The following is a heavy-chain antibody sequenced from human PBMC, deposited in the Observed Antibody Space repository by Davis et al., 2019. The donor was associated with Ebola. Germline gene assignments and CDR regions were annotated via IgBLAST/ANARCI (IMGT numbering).Heavy chain of an antibody. CDR1: GFSVGRYG. CDR3: ATDWGLGYCSTSTCSEVG. V-gene: IGHV3-33*03. Sequence: GGSLRLSCAPSGFSVGRYGMHWVRQAPGKGLEWVADIWATGQYKYYIDSVKGRFTISRDNTRDSVYLQMDSLGVDDTAVYYCATDWGLGYCSTSTCSEVGWGQGTLVTVSS. D-gene: IGHD2-2*01. CDR2: IWATGQYK. J-gene: IGHJ4*02.